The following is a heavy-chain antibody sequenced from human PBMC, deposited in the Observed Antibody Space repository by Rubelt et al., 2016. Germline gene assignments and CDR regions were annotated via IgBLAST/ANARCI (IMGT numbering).Heavy chain of an antibody. J-gene: IGHJ6*02. V-gene: IGHV2-5*02. CDR3: AHMGGDYGDYKRDYYYYGMDV. CDR1: GFSLSTSGVG. D-gene: IGHD4-17*01. Sequence: QITLKESGPTLVKPTQTLTLTCTFSGFSLSTSGVGVGWIRQPPGKALEWPALIYWDDDKRYSPSLTSRLTITKDTSKNQVVLTMTNMDPVDTATYYCAHMGGDYGDYKRDYYYYGMDVWGQGTTVTVSS. CDR2: IYWDDDK.